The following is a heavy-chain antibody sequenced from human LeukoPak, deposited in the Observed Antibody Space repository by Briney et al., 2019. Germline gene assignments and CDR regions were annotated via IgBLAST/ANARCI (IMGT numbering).Heavy chain of an antibody. CDR2: TYYRSKWYN. Sequence: SQTLSHTCAISGDSVSRNSAAWNWIRQSPSRGLEWLGRTYYRSKWYNDYAVSVESRITINPDTSKNQFSLQLNSVTPEDTAVYYCARADGDRDGYNFWFDPWGQGTLVTVSS. D-gene: IGHD5-24*01. CDR3: ARADGDRDGYNFWFDP. V-gene: IGHV6-1*01. J-gene: IGHJ5*02. CDR1: GDSVSRNSAA.